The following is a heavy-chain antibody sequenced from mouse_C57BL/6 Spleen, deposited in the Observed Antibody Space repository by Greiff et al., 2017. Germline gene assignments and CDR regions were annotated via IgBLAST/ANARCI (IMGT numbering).Heavy chain of an antibody. V-gene: IGHV5-6*01. CDR2: ISSGGSYT. D-gene: IGHD2-3*01. CDR1: GFTFSSYG. CDR3: ARQDRYYAMDY. Sequence: EVQVVESGGDLVKPGGSLKLSCAASGFTFSSYGMSWVRQTPDKRLEWVATISSGGSYTYYPDSVKGRFTISRDNAKNTLYLQMSSLKSEDTAMYYCARQDRYYAMDYWGQGTSVTVSS. J-gene: IGHJ4*01.